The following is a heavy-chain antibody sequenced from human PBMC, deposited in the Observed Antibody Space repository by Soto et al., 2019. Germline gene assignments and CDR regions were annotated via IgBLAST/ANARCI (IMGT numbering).Heavy chain of an antibody. Sequence: QVHLVQSGAEVKKPGSSVRVSCKASGGSFSTYAFNWVRLAPGQGLEWLGGIITFFGAAMYAQKFRGRVTITAHELTTTAYMELSGLRSDDTAVYYCARGGKERFRGPGMDVWGQGTAVTVS. V-gene: IGHV1-69*01. CDR3: ARGGKERFRGPGMDV. D-gene: IGHD2-21*01. J-gene: IGHJ6*02. CDR2: IITFFGAA. CDR1: GGSFSTYA.